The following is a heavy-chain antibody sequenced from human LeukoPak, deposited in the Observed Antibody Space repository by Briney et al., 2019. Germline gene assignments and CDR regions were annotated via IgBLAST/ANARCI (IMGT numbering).Heavy chain of an antibody. J-gene: IGHJ4*02. CDR2: VSDSGTT. CDR1: GGSISSYY. V-gene: IGHV4-59*08. Sequence: SETLSLTCTVSGGSISSYYWSWVRQPPGKALEWIGYVSDSGTTNNNPSLKSRVTISLDTSRDHFSLKLSSVNAADTAVYYCARHGGSYSFDYWGQGTLVTVSS. D-gene: IGHD1-26*01. CDR3: ARHGGSYSFDY.